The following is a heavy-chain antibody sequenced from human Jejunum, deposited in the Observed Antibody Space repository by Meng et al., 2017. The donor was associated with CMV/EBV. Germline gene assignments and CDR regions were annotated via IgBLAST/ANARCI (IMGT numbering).Heavy chain of an antibody. D-gene: IGHD3-3*01. CDR1: GFTFGRNW. CDR3: ARGDYDFWGGY. V-gene: IGHV3-7*01. CDR2: IKQDGSEK. Sequence: CAGSGFTFGRNWMSWVRQAPGKGLEWVANIKQDGSEKYYVDSVKGRFTISRDNAKNSLYLQMNSLRAEDTAVYYCARGDYDFWGGYWGQGTLVTVSS. J-gene: IGHJ4*02.